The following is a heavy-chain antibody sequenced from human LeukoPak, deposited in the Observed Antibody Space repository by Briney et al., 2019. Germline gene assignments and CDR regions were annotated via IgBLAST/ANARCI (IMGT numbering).Heavy chain of an antibody. CDR2: MNPNSGNT. D-gene: IGHD1-26*01. CDR3: AREGSGSYPYYYYYMDV. J-gene: IGHJ6*03. Sequence: GASVKVSCKASGYTFTSYDINWVRQATGQGLEWMGWMNPNSGNTGYAQRFQGRVTITRNTSISTAYMELSSLRSEDTAVYYCAREGSGSYPYYYYYMDVWGKGTTVTVSS. CDR1: GYTFTSYD. V-gene: IGHV1-8*03.